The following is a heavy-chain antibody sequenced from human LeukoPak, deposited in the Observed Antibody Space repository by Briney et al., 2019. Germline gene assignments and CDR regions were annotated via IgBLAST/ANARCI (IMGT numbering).Heavy chain of an antibody. V-gene: IGHV3-15*01. J-gene: IGHJ4*02. Sequence: GGSLTLSCAASGFTFSNAWMTWVRQAPGKGLEWVARVQSKLDGGTKDYAAPVKGRFTISRDDSKNTLYLQIDSLQTEDTGVYYCATGVRSGYTGHWGQGTLVTVSS. CDR2: VQSKLDGGTK. CDR1: GFTFSNAW. CDR3: ATGVRSGYTGH. D-gene: IGHD2-2*02.